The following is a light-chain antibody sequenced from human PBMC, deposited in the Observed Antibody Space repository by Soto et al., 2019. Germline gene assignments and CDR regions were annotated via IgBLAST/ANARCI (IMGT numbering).Light chain of an antibody. CDR1: QSISVH. V-gene: IGKV1-39*01. J-gene: IGKJ2*01. CDR2: AAS. Sequence: DIQMTQSPSSLSASVGDTVTITCRASQSISVHLNWYQQKGGKVPKLLIYAASNLYSGVTSRFSGSGSENDFALTISSLQPEDFATYYCQQSYTIPYTFGQGTRLEIK. CDR3: QQSYTIPYT.